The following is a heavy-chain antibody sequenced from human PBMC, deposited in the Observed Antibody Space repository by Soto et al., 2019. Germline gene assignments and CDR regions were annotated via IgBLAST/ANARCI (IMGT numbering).Heavy chain of an antibody. V-gene: IGHV3-13*01. J-gene: IGHJ6*02. Sequence: GGSLRLSCAASGFTFSSYDMHWVRQATGKGLEWVSAIGTAGDTYYPGSVKGRFTISRENAKNSLYLQMNSLRAEDTAVYYYARVPWLDYYYYGMDVWGQGTTVTVSS. CDR1: GFTFSSYD. CDR2: IGTAGDT. D-gene: IGHD6-19*01. CDR3: ARVPWLDYYYYGMDV.